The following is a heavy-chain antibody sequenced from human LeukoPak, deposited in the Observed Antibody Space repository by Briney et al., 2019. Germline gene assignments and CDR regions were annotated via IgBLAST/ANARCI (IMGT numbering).Heavy chain of an antibody. Sequence: GGSLRLSCGASQFXFSSYEINWVRQAPGKGLEWVSYISSSGSTIYYADSVKGRFTISRDNAKNSLYLQMNSLRAEDTAVYYCARAPKDIVVVVAAPSFDYWGQGTLVTVSS. CDR2: ISSSGSTI. CDR1: QFXFSSYE. J-gene: IGHJ4*02. D-gene: IGHD2-15*01. CDR3: ARAPKDIVVVVAAPSFDY. V-gene: IGHV3-48*03.